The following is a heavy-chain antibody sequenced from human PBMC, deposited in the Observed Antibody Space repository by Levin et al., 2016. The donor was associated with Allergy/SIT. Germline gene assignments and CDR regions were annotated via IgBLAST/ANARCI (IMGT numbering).Heavy chain of an antibody. CDR2: ISGSGGST. CDR3: AKDKEGGSSWGYFQH. D-gene: IGHD1-26*01. Sequence: WIRQPPGKGLEWVSAISGSGGSTYYADSVKGRFTISRDNSKNTLYLQMNSLRAEDTAVYYCAKDKEGGSSWGYFQHWGQGTLVTVSS. V-gene: IGHV3-23*01. J-gene: IGHJ1*01.